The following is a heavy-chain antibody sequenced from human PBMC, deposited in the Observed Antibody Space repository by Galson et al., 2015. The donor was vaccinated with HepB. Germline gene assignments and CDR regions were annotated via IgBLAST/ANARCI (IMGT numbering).Heavy chain of an antibody. CDR2: MNPNSGNT. J-gene: IGHJ3*02. CDR3: ARDGPSGGYSYGQLRPDAFDI. CDR1: GYTFASYD. Sequence: SVKVSCKASGYTFASYDINWVRQATGQGLEWMGWMNPNSGNTGYGQKFQGRVTMTRNTSISTAYMELNSLRSEDTAVYYCARDGPSGGYSYGQLRPDAFDIWGQGTLVTVSS. V-gene: IGHV1-8*01. D-gene: IGHD5-18*01.